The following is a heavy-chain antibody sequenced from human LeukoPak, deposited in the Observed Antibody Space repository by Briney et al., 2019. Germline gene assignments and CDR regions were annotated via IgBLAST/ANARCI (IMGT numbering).Heavy chain of an antibody. Sequence: PSETLSLTCTVSGGSVSSGTYYWSWIRQPPGKGLEWIGYIYYSGGTKYNPSLKSRVTISVDTSKNQFSLKLSSVTAADTAVYYCARRFRSISYYGMDVWGQGTTVTVSS. CDR2: IYYSGGT. D-gene: IGHD3-3*01. CDR3: ARRFRSISYYGMDV. V-gene: IGHV4-61*01. J-gene: IGHJ6*02. CDR1: GGSVSSGTYY.